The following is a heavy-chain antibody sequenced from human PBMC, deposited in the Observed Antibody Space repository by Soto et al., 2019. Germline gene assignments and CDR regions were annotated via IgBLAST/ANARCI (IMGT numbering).Heavy chain of an antibody. CDR1: GFTFSCFD. CDR2: IGTAGDT. Sequence: GGSLRLSCEASGFTFSCFDMHWVRQPTGKGLEWVSSIGTAGDTYYAVSVKGRFTIPRDNAKNSLSLQMNSLRAGDMAVYFCAKSQEIGTHFFDSWGLGTQVTVSS. CDR3: AKSQEIGTHFFDS. V-gene: IGHV3-13*01. D-gene: IGHD6-13*01. J-gene: IGHJ4*02.